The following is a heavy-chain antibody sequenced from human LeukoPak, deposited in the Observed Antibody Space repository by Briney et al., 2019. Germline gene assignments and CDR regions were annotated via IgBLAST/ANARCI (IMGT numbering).Heavy chain of an antibody. V-gene: IGHV1-69*13. CDR3: ARDGHYDILAGYQTDDAFDI. CDR2: IIPIFGTA. D-gene: IGHD3-9*01. Sequence: ASVKVSCKASGGTFSSYAISWVRQAPGQGLEWMGGIIPIFGTANYAQKFQGRVTSTADESTSTAYMELSSLRSEDTAVYYCARDGHYDILAGYQTDDAFDIWGQGTMVTVSS. J-gene: IGHJ3*02. CDR1: GGTFSSYA.